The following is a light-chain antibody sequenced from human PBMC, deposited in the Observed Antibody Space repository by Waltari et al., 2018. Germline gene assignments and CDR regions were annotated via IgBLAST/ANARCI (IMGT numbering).Light chain of an antibody. Sequence: DIQMTQSPSSLSASVGDRVTISCRAIQSVSSYVNWYQQKPGMAPKLLIFGTTTLQSGVPSRFSGSGSGTAFTLTISRLRPEDFATYYCQQSYTISWTFGQGAKVEIK. CDR1: QSVSSY. CDR3: QQSYTISWT. CDR2: GTT. J-gene: IGKJ1*01. V-gene: IGKV1-39*01.